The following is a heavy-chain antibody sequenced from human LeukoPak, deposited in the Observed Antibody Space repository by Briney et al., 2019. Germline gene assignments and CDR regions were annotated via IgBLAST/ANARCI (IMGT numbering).Heavy chain of an antibody. V-gene: IGHV4-34*01. CDR2: TTHSGGA. D-gene: IGHD4-17*01. J-gene: IGHJ4*02. Sequence: SETLSLTCAVYGGSFSGYYWIWIRQPPGKVLDWIGETTHSGGANYNPSLESRVSISLDTSKNQFSLNLSSVTAADTAVYYCAGDPYYGDYAFFDSWGQGTLVTVSS. CDR3: AGDPYYGDYAFFDS. CDR1: GGSFSGYY.